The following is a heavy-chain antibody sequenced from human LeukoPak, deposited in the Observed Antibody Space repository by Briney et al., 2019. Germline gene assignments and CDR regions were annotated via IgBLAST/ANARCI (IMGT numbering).Heavy chain of an antibody. D-gene: IGHD4-11*01. Sequence: PGGSLRLSCAASGFTFSNYGMHWVRQAPGKGLEWVAVIWYDGNNKKYADSVKGRFTISRDNSKNTLYLQMNSLKPEDTAVYYCANEGTTTVFDYWGQGTLVTVSS. J-gene: IGHJ4*02. V-gene: IGHV3-30*02. CDR2: IWYDGNNK. CDR1: GFTFSNYG. CDR3: ANEGTTTVFDY.